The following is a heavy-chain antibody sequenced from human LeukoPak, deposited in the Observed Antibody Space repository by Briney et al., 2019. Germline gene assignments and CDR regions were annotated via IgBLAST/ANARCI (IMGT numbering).Heavy chain of an antibody. Sequence: GGSLRLSCAASGFTFSSYAMHWVRQAPGKGLEWVAVISYDGSNKYYADSVKGRFTISRDNSKNTLYLQMNSLRAEDTAVYYCARQYYDILTGYYRYYFDYWGQGTLVTVSS. CDR3: ARQYYDILTGYYRYYFDY. CDR1: GFTFSSYA. J-gene: IGHJ4*02. CDR2: ISYDGSNK. V-gene: IGHV3-30*04. D-gene: IGHD3-9*01.